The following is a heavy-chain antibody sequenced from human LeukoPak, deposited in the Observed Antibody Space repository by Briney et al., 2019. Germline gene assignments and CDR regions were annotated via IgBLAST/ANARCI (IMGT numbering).Heavy chain of an antibody. CDR1: GASINSYY. CDR2: LYYSGST. D-gene: IGHD6-13*01. V-gene: IGHV4-59*12. CDR3: ARRIAAAGILQH. J-gene: IGHJ1*01. Sequence: SETLSLTCTVSGASINSYYWSWIRQPPGKGLEWIGYLYYSGSTNYNPSLKSRVAISVDTSKKQISLKLSSVTVADTAVYYCARRIAAAGILQHWGQGTLVTVSS.